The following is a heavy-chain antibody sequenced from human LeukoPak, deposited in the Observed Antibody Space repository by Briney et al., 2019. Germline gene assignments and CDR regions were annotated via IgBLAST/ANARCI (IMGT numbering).Heavy chain of an antibody. CDR1: GFTFSSYG. V-gene: IGHV3-30*18. D-gene: IGHD2/OR15-2a*01. Sequence: PGRSLRLSCAASGFTFSSYGMHWVRQAPGKGLEWVAVISYDGSNKYYADSVKGRFTISRDNSKNTLYLQMNSLRAEDTAVYYCAKDSRGHHFDYWGQGTLVTVSS. CDR2: ISYDGSNK. J-gene: IGHJ4*02. CDR3: AKDSRGHHFDY.